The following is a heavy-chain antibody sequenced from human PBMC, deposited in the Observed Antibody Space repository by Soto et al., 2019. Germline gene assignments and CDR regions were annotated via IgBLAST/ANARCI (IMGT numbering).Heavy chain of an antibody. Sequence: ASVKVSCKVSGYTLTGTSMHWLLQSPGKGLEWMGGFDPEDAETFYAQKFQGRVTMTEDSSTDTAYMELTNLTSADTAIYFCTSLNPYFDFWGQGTPVTVSS. J-gene: IGHJ4*02. CDR2: FDPEDAET. CDR1: GYTLTGTS. V-gene: IGHV1-24*01. CDR3: TSLNPYFDF.